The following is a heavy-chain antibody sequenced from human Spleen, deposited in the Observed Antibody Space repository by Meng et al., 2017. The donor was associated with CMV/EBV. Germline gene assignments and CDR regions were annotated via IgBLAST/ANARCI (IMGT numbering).Heavy chain of an antibody. CDR3: ARVQNYYDRSGYRWSMNWYFDL. D-gene: IGHD3-22*01. Sequence: SETLSLTCAVYNGSLSSYYWSWIRQPPGKGLEWIGEINPSVSTNYNPSLKSRVTISVDTSKNQLSLKLSSVTAADTAVYYCARVQNYYDRSGYRWSMNWYFDLWGRGTLVTVSS. CDR2: INPSVST. V-gene: IGHV4-34*01. J-gene: IGHJ2*01. CDR1: NGSLSSYY.